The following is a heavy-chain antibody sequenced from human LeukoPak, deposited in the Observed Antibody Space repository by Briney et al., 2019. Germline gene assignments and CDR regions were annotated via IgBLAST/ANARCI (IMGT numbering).Heavy chain of an antibody. CDR3: AKEYSSSPETGYFDY. CDR1: GFTFSRYG. Sequence: GRSLRLSCAASGFTFSRYGMHWVRQAPGKGLEWVAVISDDGSNKYYADSVKDRFTISRDNSKNTLYLQMNSLRAEDTAVYYCAKEYSSSPETGYFDYWGQGTLVTVSS. V-gene: IGHV3-30*18. J-gene: IGHJ4*02. D-gene: IGHD6-6*01. CDR2: ISDDGSNK.